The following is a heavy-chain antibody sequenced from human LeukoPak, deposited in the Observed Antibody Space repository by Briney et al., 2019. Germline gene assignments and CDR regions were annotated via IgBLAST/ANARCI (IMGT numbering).Heavy chain of an antibody. Sequence: GGSLRLSCAASGFTFSSYSMNWVRQAPGKGLEWVTSISSSSSYIYYADSVKGRFTISRDNAKNSLYLQMNSLRAEDTAVYYCARDLLFAFDIWGQGTMVTVSS. CDR1: GFTFSSYS. J-gene: IGHJ3*02. CDR2: ISSSSSYI. V-gene: IGHV3-21*01. CDR3: ARDLLFAFDI.